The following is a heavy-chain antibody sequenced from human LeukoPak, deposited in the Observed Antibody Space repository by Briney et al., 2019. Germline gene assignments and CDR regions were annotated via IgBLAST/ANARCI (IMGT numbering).Heavy chain of an antibody. D-gene: IGHD2-8*01. V-gene: IGHV3-49*04. CDR3: AKGSLAGYCTSTTCHTTFYIDF. J-gene: IGHJ4*02. CDR2: VKTRSYGETT. Sequence: GGSLRLSCSASGFAFGDYAVTWVRQAPGKGLQWVGLVKTRSYGETTEYAASVKGRFTISRDDSKSIAYLQMDSLKTEDTARYFCAKGSLAGYCTSTTCHTTFYIDFWGQGTVVAVSS. CDR1: GFAFGDYA.